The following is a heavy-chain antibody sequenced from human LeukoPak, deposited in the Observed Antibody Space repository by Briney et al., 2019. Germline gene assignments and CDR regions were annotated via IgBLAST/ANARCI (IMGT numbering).Heavy chain of an antibody. Sequence: SETLSLTCTVSGGSISSYYWSWIRQPPGKGLEWIGYIYYSGSTNYNPSLKSRVTISVDTSKNQFSLKLSSVTAADTAVYYCARRGGSGWWAFDIWGQGTMVTASS. J-gene: IGHJ3*02. CDR3: ARRGGSGWWAFDI. D-gene: IGHD6-19*01. CDR2: IYYSGST. CDR1: GGSISSYY. V-gene: IGHV4-59*08.